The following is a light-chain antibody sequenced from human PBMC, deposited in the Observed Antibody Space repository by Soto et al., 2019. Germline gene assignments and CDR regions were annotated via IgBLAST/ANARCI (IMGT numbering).Light chain of an antibody. CDR2: DAS. Sequence: DIQMTQSPATLSASLGDRVTITCRASQSISNYLDWYQQKPGKAPKLLIYDASHLETGVPSRFSGSGSGTEFTLTISSLQPEDFATYYCQQYNNYPMTFGQGTKLEIK. V-gene: IGKV1-5*01. CDR3: QQYNNYPMT. J-gene: IGKJ5*01. CDR1: QSISNY.